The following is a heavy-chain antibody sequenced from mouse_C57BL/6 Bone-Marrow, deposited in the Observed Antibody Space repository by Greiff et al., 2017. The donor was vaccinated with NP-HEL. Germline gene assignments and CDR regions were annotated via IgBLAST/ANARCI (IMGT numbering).Heavy chain of an antibody. CDR2: ISDGGSYT. J-gene: IGHJ3*01. CDR1: GFTFSSYA. V-gene: IGHV5-4*01. CDR3: ARDRVLGAY. Sequence: EVQVVESGGGLVKPGGSLKLSCAASGFTFSSYAMSWVRQTPEKRLEWVATISDGGSYTYYPDNVKGRFTISRDNAKNNLYLQMSHLKSEDTAMYYCARDRVLGAYWGQGTLVTVSA. D-gene: IGHD3-1*01.